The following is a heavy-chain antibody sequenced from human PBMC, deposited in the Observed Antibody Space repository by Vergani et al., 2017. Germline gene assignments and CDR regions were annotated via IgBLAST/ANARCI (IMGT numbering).Heavy chain of an antibody. Sequence: QVQLQESGLGLVKPSQTLSLTCTVSGGSISSGGYYWSWIRQHPGKGLEWIGYIYYSGSTYYNPSLKSRVTISVDTSKNQFSLKLSSVTAADTAVYYCARGAGDCSSTSCSEGGVQHWGQGTLVTVSS. CDR2: IYYSGST. CDR1: GGSISSGGYY. D-gene: IGHD2-2*01. J-gene: IGHJ1*01. CDR3: ARGAGDCSSTSCSEGGVQH. V-gene: IGHV4-31*03.